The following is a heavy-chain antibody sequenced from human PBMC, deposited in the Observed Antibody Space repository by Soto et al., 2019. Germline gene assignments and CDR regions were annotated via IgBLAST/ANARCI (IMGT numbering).Heavy chain of an antibody. CDR1: GFTFSSYA. CDR2: ISYDGSNK. Sequence: GGSLRLSCAASGFTFSSYAMHWVRQAPGKGLEWVAVISYDGSNKYYADSVKGRFTISRDNSKNTLYLQMNSLRAEDTAVYYCARDTRAIFGVVILYYYGMDVWGQGTTVTVSS. CDR3: ARDTRAIFGVVILYYYGMDV. V-gene: IGHV3-30-3*01. J-gene: IGHJ6*02. D-gene: IGHD3-3*01.